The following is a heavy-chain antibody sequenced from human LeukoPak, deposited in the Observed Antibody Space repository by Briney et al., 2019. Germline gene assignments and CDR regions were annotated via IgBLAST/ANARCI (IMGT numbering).Heavy chain of an antibody. V-gene: IGHV1-2*02. Sequence: ASVKVSCKASGCTFTGSYMHWVRQAPGQGLEWMGWINPNSGGTNYAQKFQGRVTMTRDTSITTAYMELSRLGSGDTAVYYCARNMVRGSPVGIYWYFDLWGRGTLVTVSS. CDR2: INPNSGGT. CDR3: ARNMVRGSPVGIYWYFDL. J-gene: IGHJ2*01. D-gene: IGHD3-10*01. CDR1: GCTFTGSY.